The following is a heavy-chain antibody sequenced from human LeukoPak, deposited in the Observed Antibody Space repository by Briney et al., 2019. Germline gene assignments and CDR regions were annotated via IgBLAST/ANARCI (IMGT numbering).Heavy chain of an antibody. CDR3: ASYLGYCSGGSCGLVDY. CDR1: GGSFSDYY. Sequence: PSETLSLTCPVYGGSFSDYYWSWIRQPPGKGLEWIGEINHSGSTKYNPSLKSRVTISVDTKNQLSLKLSSVTAADTAVYYCASYLGYCSGGSCGLVDYWGQGTLVTVSS. CDR2: INHSGST. D-gene: IGHD2-15*01. J-gene: IGHJ4*02. V-gene: IGHV4-34*01.